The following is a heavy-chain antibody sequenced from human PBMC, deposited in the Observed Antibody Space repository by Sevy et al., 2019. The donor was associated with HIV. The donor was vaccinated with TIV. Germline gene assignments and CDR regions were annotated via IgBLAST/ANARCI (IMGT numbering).Heavy chain of an antibody. D-gene: IGHD6-6*01. J-gene: IGHJ6*02. CDR2: IIPIFGTA. CDR3: AGSSSSMAAGHYGMAV. V-gene: IGHV1-69*13. CDR1: GGTFSSYA. Sequence: ASVKVSCKASGGTFSSYAISWVRQAPGQGLEWMGGIIPIFGTANYTQKFQGRVTITADESTSTAYMELSSLRSEDTAVYYCAGSSSSMAAGHYGMAVWGQGTTVTVSS.